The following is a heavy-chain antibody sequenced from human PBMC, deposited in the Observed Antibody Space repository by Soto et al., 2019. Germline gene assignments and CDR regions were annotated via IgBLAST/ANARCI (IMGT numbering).Heavy chain of an antibody. Sequence: PSETLSLTCTVSGGSISSYYWSWIRQPPGKGLEWIGYIYYSGSTNYTPSLKSRVTISVDTSKNQFSLKLSSVTAADTAVYYCARGGRIQLWSARQAYYFDYWGQGTLV. V-gene: IGHV4-59*01. J-gene: IGHJ4*02. CDR1: GGSISSYY. CDR3: ARGGRIQLWSARQAYYFDY. D-gene: IGHD5-18*01. CDR2: IYYSGST.